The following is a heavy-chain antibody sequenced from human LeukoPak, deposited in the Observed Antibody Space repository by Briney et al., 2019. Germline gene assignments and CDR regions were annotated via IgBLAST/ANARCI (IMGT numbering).Heavy chain of an antibody. J-gene: IGHJ6*02. Sequence: PGGSLRLSCAASGFTFSDYYLSWIRQAPGKGLEWVSYITHSSSYTNYAYSQTHRFTISRDYAKNSLYQQMIILRAEDTSVYSCARVPNSGYNLKPYYGMDVWGQGTTVNVSS. CDR1: GFTFSDYY. V-gene: IGHV3-11*06. CDR2: ITHSSSYT. D-gene: IGHD5-12*01. CDR3: ARVPNSGYNLKPYYGMDV.